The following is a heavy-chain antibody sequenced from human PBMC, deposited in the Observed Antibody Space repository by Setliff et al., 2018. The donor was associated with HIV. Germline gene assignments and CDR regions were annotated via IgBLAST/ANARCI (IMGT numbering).Heavy chain of an antibody. D-gene: IGHD6-19*01. Sequence: SETLSLTCAVYGESFSGYYWSWIRQPPGKGLEWIGEIDHSGSTNYNPSLKSRVTMSVATSKNQFSLKLSSVTAADTAVYYCARYSGIAVNDWGQGTLVTVSS. CDR1: GESFSGYY. CDR2: IDHSGST. CDR3: ARYSGIAVND. J-gene: IGHJ4*02. V-gene: IGHV4-34*01.